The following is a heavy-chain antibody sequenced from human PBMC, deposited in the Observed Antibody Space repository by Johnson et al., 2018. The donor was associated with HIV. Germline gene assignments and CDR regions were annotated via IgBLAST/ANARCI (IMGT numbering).Heavy chain of an antibody. CDR3: AKAYYSSSNLGAFDV. CDR1: GFTFSSYA. V-gene: IGHV3-30*04. D-gene: IGHD6-6*01. J-gene: IGHJ3*01. Sequence: QVQLVESGGGVVQAGRSLRLSCAASGFTFSSYAMHWVRQAPGKGLEWVAVISYDGSSKYYADSVKGRFTISRDNSRNTLYLQMNSLRAEDTAVYYCAKAYYSSSNLGAFDVWGQGTLVTVSS. CDR2: ISYDGSSK.